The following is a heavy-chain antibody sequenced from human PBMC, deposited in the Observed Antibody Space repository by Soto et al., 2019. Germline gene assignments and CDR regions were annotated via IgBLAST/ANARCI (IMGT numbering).Heavy chain of an antibody. V-gene: IGHV3-33*01. D-gene: IGHD1-1*01. CDR1: GFIFSDYG. CDR2: IYYDGSNE. J-gene: IGHJ6*01. Sequence: QVQLVESGGAVVQPGRSLRLACETSGFIFSDYGTHWVRQAPGKGLEWVAVIYYDGSNEHYSDSVRGRFTISRDNSKNILYLQMNSLRAEDTAIYYCARWWNDEEWVETMDVWGQGTTVTVSS. CDR3: ARWWNDEEWVETMDV.